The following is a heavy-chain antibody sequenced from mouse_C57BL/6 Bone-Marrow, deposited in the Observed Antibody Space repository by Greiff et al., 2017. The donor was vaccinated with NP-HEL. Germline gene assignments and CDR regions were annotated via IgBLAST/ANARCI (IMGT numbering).Heavy chain of an antibody. CDR2: IDPSDSYT. D-gene: IGHD2-4*01. V-gene: IGHV1-50*01. CDR1: GYTFTSYW. J-gene: IGHJ3*01. CDR3: ARDSDYDWFAY. Sequence: VKLQQPGAELVKPGASVKLSCKASGYTFTSYWMQWVKQRPGQGLEWIGEIDPSDSYTNYNQKFKGKATLTVDTSSSTAYMQLSSLTSEDSAVYYCARDSDYDWFAYWGQGTLVTVSA.